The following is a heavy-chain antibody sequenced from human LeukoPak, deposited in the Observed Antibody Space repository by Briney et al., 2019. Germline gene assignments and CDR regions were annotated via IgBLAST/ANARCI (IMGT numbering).Heavy chain of an antibody. J-gene: IGHJ6*03. CDR1: GYILTELS. CDR3: ATGMTRSYYYYYYMDV. CDR2: FDPEDGET. Sequence: ASVKVSCKVSGYILTELSMHWVRQAPGKGLEWMGGFDPEDGETIYAQKFQGRVTMTEDTSTDTAYMELSSLRSEGTAVYYCATGMTRSYYYYYYMDVWGKGTTVTVSS. V-gene: IGHV1-24*01.